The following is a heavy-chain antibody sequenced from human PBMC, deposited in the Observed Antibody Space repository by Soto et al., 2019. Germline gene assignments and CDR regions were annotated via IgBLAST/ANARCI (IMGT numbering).Heavy chain of an antibody. Sequence: QLQLQESGPGLVKPSETLSLTCTVSGGSISSSSYYWGWIRQPPGKGLEWIGSIYYSGSTYYNPSLKSRVTISVDTSKNQFSLKLSSVTAADTAVYYCARRGSSSGYGYWGQGPLVTVSS. CDR2: IYYSGST. CDR1: GGSISSSSYY. J-gene: IGHJ4*02. CDR3: ARRGSSSGYGY. V-gene: IGHV4-39*01. D-gene: IGHD6-13*01.